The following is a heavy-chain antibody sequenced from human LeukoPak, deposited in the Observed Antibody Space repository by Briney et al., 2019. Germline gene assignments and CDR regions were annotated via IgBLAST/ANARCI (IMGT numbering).Heavy chain of an antibody. V-gene: IGHV1-8*03. D-gene: IGHD3-22*01. Sequence: ASVKVSCKASGYTFTRYDINWVRQATGQGLEWMGWINTKSGMTGHAQKFQGRITITKDTSISTDYMELSSLSSEDTAVYFCARVDGSVDYWGQGTLVTVSS. J-gene: IGHJ4*02. CDR1: GYTFTRYD. CDR3: ARVDGSVDY. CDR2: INTKSGMT.